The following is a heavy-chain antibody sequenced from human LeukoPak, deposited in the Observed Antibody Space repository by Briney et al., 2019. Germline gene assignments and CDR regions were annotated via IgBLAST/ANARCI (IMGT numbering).Heavy chain of an antibody. V-gene: IGHV3-23*01. CDR3: AEHRYPVYYYYMDV. CDR2: VSGSGRST. J-gene: IGHJ6*03. Sequence: GGSLRLSCAGSGFTFSSYAMSWVRQAPGKGLEWVSAVSGSGRSTYYADSVKGRFTISRDNSKNTLYLQMNSLRAEDTAVYYCAEHRYPVYYYYMDVWGKGTTVTVSS. D-gene: IGHD3-16*02. CDR1: GFTFSSYA.